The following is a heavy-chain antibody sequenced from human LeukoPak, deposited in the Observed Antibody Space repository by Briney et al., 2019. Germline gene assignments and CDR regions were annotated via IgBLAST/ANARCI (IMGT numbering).Heavy chain of an antibody. CDR2: IYASGST. V-gene: IGHV4-4*07. D-gene: IGHD6-6*01. CDR1: GGSFSGYY. J-gene: IGHJ4*02. CDR3: ARDSNLEYSSSRGLGR. Sequence: PSETLSLTCAVYGGSFSGYYWSWIRQPPGKGLEWIGRIYASGSTYYNPSLKSLVTMSVDTSKDQFSLRLTTVTAADTAVYYCARDSNLEYSSSRGLGRWGQGTLVTVSS.